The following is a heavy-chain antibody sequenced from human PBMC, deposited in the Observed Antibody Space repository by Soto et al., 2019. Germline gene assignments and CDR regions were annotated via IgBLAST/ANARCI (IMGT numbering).Heavy chain of an antibody. J-gene: IGHJ3*02. CDR2: ISGSGGST. CDR3: AKCGGSSGWYSGFDAFDI. D-gene: IGHD6-19*01. Sequence: GGSLRLSCAASGFTFSSYAMSWVRQAPGKGLEWVSAISGSGGSTYYADSVKGRFTISRDNSKNTLYLQMNSLRAEDTAVYYCAKCGGSSGWYSGFDAFDIWGQGTMVTVSS. CDR1: GFTFSSYA. V-gene: IGHV3-23*01.